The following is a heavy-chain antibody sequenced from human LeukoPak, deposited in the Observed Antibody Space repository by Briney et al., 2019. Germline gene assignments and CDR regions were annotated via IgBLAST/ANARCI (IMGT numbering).Heavy chain of an antibody. V-gene: IGHV4-4*07. CDR2: IYTSGST. J-gene: IGHJ4*02. CDR1: GGSISSYY. Sequence: PSETLSLTCTVSGGSISSYYWSWIRQPAGKGLGWIGRIYTSGSTNYNPSLKGRVTMLVDTSKNQLSLKLSSVTAADTAVYYCARDLSGYRDYWGQGTLVTVSS. D-gene: IGHD3-22*01. CDR3: ARDLSGYRDY.